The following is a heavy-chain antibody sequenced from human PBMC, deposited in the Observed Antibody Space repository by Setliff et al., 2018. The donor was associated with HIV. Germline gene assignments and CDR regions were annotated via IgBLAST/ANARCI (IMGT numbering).Heavy chain of an antibody. Sequence: SETLSLTCAVSGGAITNSRHYWVWIRQSPGKGLEWIGTRISDSATTSVNPSLKSRVTISLDTSKKQFSLKVISVTAADTAIYYCARGKHDFSNYGSSDYFYYMVVWGKGTTVTVSS. CDR3: ARGKHDFSNYGSSDYFYYMVV. D-gene: IGHD4-4*01. V-gene: IGHV4-39*07. CDR2: ISDSATT. J-gene: IGHJ6*03. CDR1: GGAITNSRHY.